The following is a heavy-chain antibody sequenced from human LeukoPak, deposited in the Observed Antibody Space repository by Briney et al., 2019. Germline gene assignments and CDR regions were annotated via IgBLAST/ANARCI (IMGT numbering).Heavy chain of an antibody. CDR1: GFTFSGYG. CDR2: ISYDGSNK. V-gene: IGHV3-30*18. D-gene: IGHD6-19*01. J-gene: IGHJ6*02. Sequence: TGGSLRLSCAASGFTFSGYGMHWVRQAPGKGLEWVAVISYDGSNKYYADSVKGRFTISRDNSKNTLYLQMNSLRAEDTAVYYCAKDLVQGLAVAGAGGLYYYYGMDVWGQGTTVTVSS. CDR3: AKDLVQGLAVAGAGGLYYYYGMDV.